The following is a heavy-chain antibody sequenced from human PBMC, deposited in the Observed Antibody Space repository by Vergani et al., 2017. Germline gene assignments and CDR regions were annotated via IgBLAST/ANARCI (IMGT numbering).Heavy chain of an antibody. Sequence: EVQLLESGGGLVQPGGSLRLSCGASGFTFSSYAMTWVRQAPGKGLEWVSAISGSGGNTFYTDSVKGRFTISRDDSKNTLYLQMNRRKTEDTAVYYCTRWGGYWGQGTLVTVSS. V-gene: IGHV3-23*01. CDR3: TRWGGY. J-gene: IGHJ4*02. CDR2: ISGSGGNT. CDR1: GFTFSSYA. D-gene: IGHD3-3*01.